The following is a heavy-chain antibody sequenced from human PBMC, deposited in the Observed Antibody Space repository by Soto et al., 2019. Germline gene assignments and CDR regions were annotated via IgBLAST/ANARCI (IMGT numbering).Heavy chain of an antibody. D-gene: IGHD3-10*01. CDR1: GHTFTGYY. CDR2: INPNSGGT. V-gene: IGHV1-2*02. Sequence: ASVKVSCKASGHTFTGYYMHWVRQAPGQGLEWMGWINPNSGGTNYAQKFQGRVTMTRDTSISKAYMELSRLRSDDKAVYYCAGGYGSVSYYVSDIWGQGTMVTVSS. J-gene: IGHJ3*02. CDR3: AGGYGSVSYYVSDI.